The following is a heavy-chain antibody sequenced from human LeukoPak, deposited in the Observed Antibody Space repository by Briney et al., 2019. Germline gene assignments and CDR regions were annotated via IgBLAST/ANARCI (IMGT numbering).Heavy chain of an antibody. CDR2: ISSSSSYT. J-gene: IGHJ4*02. D-gene: IGHD3-3*01. CDR1: GFTFSSYS. Sequence: GGSLRLSCAASGFTFSSYSMNWVRQAPGKGLEWVSSISSSSSYTYYADSVKGRFTISRDNAKNSLYLQMNSLRAEDTAVYYCARDPPRFWSGYYQGVYYFDYWGQGTLVTVSS. V-gene: IGHV3-21*01. CDR3: ARDPPRFWSGYYQGVYYFDY.